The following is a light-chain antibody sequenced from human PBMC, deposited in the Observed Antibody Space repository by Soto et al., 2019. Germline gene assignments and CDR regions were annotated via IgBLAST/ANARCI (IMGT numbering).Light chain of an antibody. CDR3: QQYGSSLIT. Sequence: DIVLTQSPGTLSLSPGERASLSCRASQSVSSSYLAWYQQKPGQAPRLLIYGASSRATGIPDRFSGSGSGTDFTLTISRLEPEYFAVYYCQQYGSSLITFGQGTRLEIK. CDR1: QSVSSSY. J-gene: IGKJ5*01. V-gene: IGKV3-20*01. CDR2: GAS.